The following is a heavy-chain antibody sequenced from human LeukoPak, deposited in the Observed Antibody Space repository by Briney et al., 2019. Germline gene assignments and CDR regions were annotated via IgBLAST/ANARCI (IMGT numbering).Heavy chain of an antibody. Sequence: ASVKVSCKVSGYTLTELSMHWVRRAPGKGLEWMGGFDPEDGETIYAQKSQGRVTMTEDTSTDTAYMELSSLRSEDTAVYYCATIRPYCSGGSCYFQYYFDYWGQGTLVTVSS. D-gene: IGHD2-15*01. CDR2: FDPEDGET. J-gene: IGHJ4*02. V-gene: IGHV1-24*01. CDR3: ATIRPYCSGGSCYFQYYFDY. CDR1: GYTLTELS.